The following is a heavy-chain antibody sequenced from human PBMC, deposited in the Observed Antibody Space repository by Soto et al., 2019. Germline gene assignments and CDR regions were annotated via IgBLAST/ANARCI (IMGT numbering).Heavy chain of an antibody. CDR1: GYTFTSYD. Sequence: GASVKVSCKASGYTFTSYDINWVRQATGQGLEWMGWMNPNSGNTGYAQKFQGRVTMTRNTSISTAYMELSSLRSEDTAVYYCASIQYYYDSSGHYYGGWFDPWGQGTLVTVS. V-gene: IGHV1-8*01. J-gene: IGHJ5*02. CDR3: ASIQYYYDSSGHYYGGWFDP. CDR2: MNPNSGNT. D-gene: IGHD3-22*01.